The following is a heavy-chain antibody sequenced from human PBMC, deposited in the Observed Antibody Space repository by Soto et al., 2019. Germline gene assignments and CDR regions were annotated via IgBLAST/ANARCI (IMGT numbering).Heavy chain of an antibody. J-gene: IGHJ6*02. CDR2: IIPISGTA. CDR1: GGTFSSYA. CDR3: ARSQGSSTSLEIYYYYYYGMDV. Sequence: QVQLVQSGAEVKKPGSSVKVSCKASGGTFSSYAISWVRQAPGQGLEWMGGIIPISGTANYAQKFQGRVTITADQSTSPAYMELSSLRSEDTPVYYCARSQGSSTSLEIYYYYYYGMDVWGQGTTVTVSS. D-gene: IGHD2-2*01. V-gene: IGHV1-69*01.